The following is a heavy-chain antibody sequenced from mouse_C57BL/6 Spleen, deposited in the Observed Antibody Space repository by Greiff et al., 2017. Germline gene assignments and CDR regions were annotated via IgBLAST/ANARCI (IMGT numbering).Heavy chain of an antibody. D-gene: IGHD2-2*01. V-gene: IGHV1-52*01. CDR2: IDPSDSET. CDR3: ARSNYGYYWFAY. Sequence: VQLQQPGAELVRPGSSVKLSCKASGYTFTSYWMQWVKQRPIQGLDWIGNIDPSDSETHYNQKFKDKATLTVDKSSSTAYMQLSSLTSEDSAVYYCARSNYGYYWFAYWGQGTLVTVSA. J-gene: IGHJ3*01. CDR1: GYTFTSYW.